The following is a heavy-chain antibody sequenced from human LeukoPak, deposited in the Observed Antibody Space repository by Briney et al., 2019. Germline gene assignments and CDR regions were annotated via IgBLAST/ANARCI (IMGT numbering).Heavy chain of an antibody. CDR2: ISSSSSTI. D-gene: IGHD3-3*01. J-gene: IGHJ4*02. V-gene: IGHV3-48*02. Sequence: PGGSLRLSCAASGFTFSSYSMTWVRQAPGKGLEWVSYISSSSSTIYYADSVKGRFTISRDNAKNSLYLQMNSLRDEDTAVYYCARDDYDFWSGYYSGFDYWGQGTLVTVSS. CDR1: GFTFSSYS. CDR3: ARDDYDFWSGYYSGFDY.